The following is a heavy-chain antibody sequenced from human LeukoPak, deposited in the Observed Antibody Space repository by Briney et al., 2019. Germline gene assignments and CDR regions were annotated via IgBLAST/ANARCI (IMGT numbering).Heavy chain of an antibody. CDR1: GFTFSDYY. CDR3: AKWMVRRDFWSGAFDI. D-gene: IGHD3-3*01. Sequence: GGSLRLSCAASGFTFSDYYMSWIRQAPGKGLEWVSYISSSSSYTNYADSVKGRFTISRDNARNSLYLQMNSLRGEDTAIYYCAKWMVRRDFWSGAFDIWGQGTMVTV. V-gene: IGHV3-11*03. CDR2: ISSSSSYT. J-gene: IGHJ3*02.